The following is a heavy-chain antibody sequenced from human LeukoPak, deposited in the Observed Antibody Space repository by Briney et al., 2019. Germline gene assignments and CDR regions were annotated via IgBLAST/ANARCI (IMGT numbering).Heavy chain of an antibody. CDR2: IYSSGST. CDR1: GFTVSSNY. V-gene: IGHV3-66*04. J-gene: IGHJ4*02. Sequence: GGSLTLSCAASGFTVSSNYMSWLRQAPGQVIRGVSIIYSSGSTYYAESVKGRFTNSRDNSKNTLYLQMNSMRAEDTAVDYGASQCSGSSMWGQGTLVTVSS. CDR3: ASQCSGSSM. D-gene: IGHD1-26*01.